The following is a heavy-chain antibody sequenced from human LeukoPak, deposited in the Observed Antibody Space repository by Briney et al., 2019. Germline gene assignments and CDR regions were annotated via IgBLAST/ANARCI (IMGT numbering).Heavy chain of an antibody. CDR1: GGSFSGYY. V-gene: IGHV4-34*01. CDR3: ARVSWFPGTSYYYMDV. Sequence: SETLSLTCAVYGGSFSGYYWSWIRQPPGKGLEWIGEINHSGSTNYNPSLKSRVTISVGTSKNQFSLKLSSVTAADTAVYYCARVSWFPGTSYYYMDVWGKGTTVTVSS. J-gene: IGHJ6*03. D-gene: IGHD1-1*01. CDR2: INHSGST.